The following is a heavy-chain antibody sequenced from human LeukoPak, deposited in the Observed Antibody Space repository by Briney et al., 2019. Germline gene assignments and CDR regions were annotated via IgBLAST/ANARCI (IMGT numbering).Heavy chain of an antibody. J-gene: IGHJ6*02. CDR1: GDSVSSNSAS. Sequence: SGPGLVKPSQTLSLTCAISGDSVSSNSASWNWIRQSPSRGLEWLGRTYYRSKWRNDYAVSVKSRITISPDTSKNQFSLQLNSVTPEDTAVCYCARVKLSSRGSSSTRMDVWGQGTTVTVSS. V-gene: IGHV6-1*01. CDR3: ARVKLSSRGSSSTRMDV. D-gene: IGHD2-2*01. CDR2: TYYRSKWRN.